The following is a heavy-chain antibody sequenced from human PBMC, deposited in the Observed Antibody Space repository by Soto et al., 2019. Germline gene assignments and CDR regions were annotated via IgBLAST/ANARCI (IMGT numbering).Heavy chain of an antibody. CDR1: GFTFRSYV. J-gene: IGHJ1*01. CDR3: ARWGTTGGLDV. D-gene: IGHD3-16*01. Sequence: VQLVESGGGVVQPGTSLRVSCVGSGFTFRSYVIHWVRQAPGKGLEWVALTSYDGSNKYYGDSVRGRFTISRDNSRNTVDLQMDSLRLEDTAPYYCARWGTTGGLDVWGQGTLVSVSS. CDR2: TSYDGSNK. V-gene: IGHV3-30*19.